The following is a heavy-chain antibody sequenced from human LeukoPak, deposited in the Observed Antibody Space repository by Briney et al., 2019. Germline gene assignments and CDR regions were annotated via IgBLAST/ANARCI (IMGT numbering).Heavy chain of an antibody. CDR3: ARGSSGWYDGDDY. V-gene: IGHV3-21*01. J-gene: IGHJ4*02. D-gene: IGHD6-19*01. CDR2: ISSSSSYI. CDR1: GFTFSSYS. Sequence: PGGSLRLSCAASGFTFSSYSMNWVRQAPGKGLEWVSSISSSSSYIYYADSVKGRFTISRDNAKNSVYLQVNSLRAADTAVYYCARGSSGWYDGDDYWGQGTLVTVPS.